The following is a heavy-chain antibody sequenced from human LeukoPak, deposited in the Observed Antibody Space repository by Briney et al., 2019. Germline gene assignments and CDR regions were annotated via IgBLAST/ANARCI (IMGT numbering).Heavy chain of an antibody. D-gene: IGHD1-26*01. V-gene: IGHV1-2*02. Sequence: GASVKVSCKASGYTFTGYYMHWVRQAPGQGLEWMGWINPNSGGTNYAQKFQGRVTMTRDTSISTAYMELSRLRSDDTAVNYCAREGRVVGATYAFDIWGQGTMVTVSS. CDR3: AREGRVVGATYAFDI. CDR2: INPNSGGT. J-gene: IGHJ3*02. CDR1: GYTFTGYY.